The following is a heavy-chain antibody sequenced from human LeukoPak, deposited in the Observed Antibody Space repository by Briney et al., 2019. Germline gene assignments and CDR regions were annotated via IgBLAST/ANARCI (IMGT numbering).Heavy chain of an antibody. CDR3: ARGRGHILGYCSSTSCYRPDYYYYMDV. J-gene: IGHJ6*03. Sequence: ASVKVSCKASGYTFTSYDINWVRQATGQGLEWMGWMNPNSGNTGYAQKFQGRVTMTRNTSISTAYMELCSLRAEDAVVYYCARGRGHILGYCSSTSCYRPDYYYYMDVWGKVTTVTVSS. V-gene: IGHV1-8*01. CDR1: GYTFTSYD. CDR2: MNPNSGNT. D-gene: IGHD2-2*01.